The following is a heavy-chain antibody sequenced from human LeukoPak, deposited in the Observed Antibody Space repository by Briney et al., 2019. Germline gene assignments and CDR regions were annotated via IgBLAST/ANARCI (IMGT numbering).Heavy chain of an antibody. CDR2: FDPEDGET. D-gene: IGHD6-19*01. CDR1: GYTLTELS. CDR3: ATDPSKAGIPWFDP. J-gene: IGHJ5*02. V-gene: IGHV1-24*01. Sequence: ASVTVSCTVSGYTLTELSMHWVRQAPGKGLEWMGGFDPEDGETIYAQKFQGRVTMTEDTSTDTAYMELSSLRSEDTAVYYCATDPSKAGIPWFDPWGQGTLVTVSS.